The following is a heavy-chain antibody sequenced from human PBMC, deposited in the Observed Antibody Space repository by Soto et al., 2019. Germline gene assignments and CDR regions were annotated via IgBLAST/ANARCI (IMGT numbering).Heavy chain of an antibody. V-gene: IGHV4-4*02. D-gene: IGHD6-13*01. CDR3: ARTPSISSTLDY. Sequence: QVQLQESGPGLVKPSGTLSLTCAVSGGSISSTNWWSWVHQAPGKGLEWIGEIYHSGSTNYNPSLKSRVTISLDNSKNQFSLKLTSVTAADTAVYYCARTPSISSTLDYWGQGTLVTVSS. CDR1: GGSISSTNW. CDR2: IYHSGST. J-gene: IGHJ4*02.